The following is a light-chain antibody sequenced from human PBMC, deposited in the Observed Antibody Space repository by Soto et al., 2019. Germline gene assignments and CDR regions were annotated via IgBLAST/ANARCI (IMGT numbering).Light chain of an antibody. CDR1: QSILQSSNNKNY. J-gene: IGKJ2*01. CDR2: WAS. CDR3: QQYYSLYT. V-gene: IGKV4-1*01. Sequence: DIVMTQSPDSLAVSLGERATINCKSSQSILQSSNNKNYLAWYQQKPGQPPKLLIYWASTRESGVPDRFSGSGSRTVFTLTISSLQAEDVSVYYCQQYYSLYTFGQGPNLEIK.